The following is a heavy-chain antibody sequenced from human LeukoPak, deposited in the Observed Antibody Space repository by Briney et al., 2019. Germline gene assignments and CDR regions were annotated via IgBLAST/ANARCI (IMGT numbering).Heavy chain of an antibody. CDR3: VRCRTTIWFDP. D-gene: IGHD1-7*01. J-gene: IGHJ5*02. Sequence: PSETLSLTCDVYGGSFSGYYWSWIRQPPEKGLEWIGEINHSGSTNYNPSLKSRVTISVDTSKNQFSLKLSSVTAADTAVYYCVRCRTTIWFDPWGQGTLVTVSS. CDR2: INHSGST. CDR1: GGSFSGYY. V-gene: IGHV4-34*01.